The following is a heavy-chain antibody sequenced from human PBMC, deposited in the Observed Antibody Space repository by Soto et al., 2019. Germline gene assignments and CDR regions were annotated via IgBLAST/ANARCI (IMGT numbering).Heavy chain of an antibody. CDR1: GGSFSGHS. D-gene: IGHD3-22*01. V-gene: IGHV4-34*01. Sequence: PSETLSLTCAVYGGSFSGHSWTWIRQSPGKGLEWIGDINHSGRVNYSPSLKSRVTVSLDTSKNQFSLTLSAVTAADTAMYYCSTRAYDTNGYYRFDPWGPGTLVTVSS. CDR3: STRAYDTNGYYRFDP. CDR2: INHSGRV. J-gene: IGHJ5*01.